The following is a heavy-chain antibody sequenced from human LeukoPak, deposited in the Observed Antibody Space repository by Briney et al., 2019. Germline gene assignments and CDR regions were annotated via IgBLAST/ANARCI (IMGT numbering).Heavy chain of an antibody. J-gene: IGHJ4*02. Sequence: ASVKVSCKASGYTFTNYGISWVRQAPGQGLEWMGWINPNSGGTNYAQKFQGWVTMTRDTSISTAYMELSRLRSDDTAVYYCASTLKVTTPFSLRYWGQGTLVTVSS. CDR1: GYTFTNYG. CDR2: INPNSGGT. CDR3: ASTLKVTTPFSLRY. D-gene: IGHD4-17*01. V-gene: IGHV1-2*04.